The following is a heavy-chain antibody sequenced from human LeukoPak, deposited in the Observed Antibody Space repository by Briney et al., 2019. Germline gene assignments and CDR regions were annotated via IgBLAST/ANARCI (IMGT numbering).Heavy chain of an antibody. D-gene: IGHD5-24*01. CDR2: INPSGGST. V-gene: IGHV1-46*01. Sequence: ASVTVSCTASGYTFTSYYMHWVRQAPGQGLEWMGIINPSGGSTSYAQKFQGRVTVTRDTSTSTVYMELSSLRSEDTAVYYCARDGRWLQFSFDYWGQGTLVTVSS. CDR1: GYTFTSYY. CDR3: ARDGRWLQFSFDY. J-gene: IGHJ4*02.